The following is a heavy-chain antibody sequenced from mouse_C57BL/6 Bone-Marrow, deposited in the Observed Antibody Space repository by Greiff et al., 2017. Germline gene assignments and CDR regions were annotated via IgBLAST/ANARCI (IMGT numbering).Heavy chain of an antibody. Sequence: EVMLVESGGGLVQPGGSLKLSCAASGFTFSDYYMYWVRQTPEHRLEWVAYISNGGGCTYYPDTVKGRFTIARDNAKNTLYLQMSRLKSEDTAKYYCAFHYDYHARDYWGQGTSVTVSS. CDR2: ISNGGGCT. J-gene: IGHJ4*01. CDR3: AFHYDYHARDY. V-gene: IGHV5-12*01. D-gene: IGHD1-1*02. CDR1: GFTFSDYY.